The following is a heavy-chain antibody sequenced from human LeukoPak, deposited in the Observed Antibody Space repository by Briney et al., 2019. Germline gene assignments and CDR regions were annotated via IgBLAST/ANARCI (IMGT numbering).Heavy chain of an antibody. J-gene: IGHJ4*02. CDR2: IIPIFGTA. Sequence: SVKVSCKASGGTFSSYAISWVRQAPGQGLEWMGRIIPIFGTANYAQKFQGRVTITTDESTSTAYMELSSLRSEDTAVYYCARWGIAEAGTGFWGQGTLVTVSS. CDR1: GGTFSSYA. D-gene: IGHD6-13*01. V-gene: IGHV1-69*05. CDR3: ARWGIAEAGTGF.